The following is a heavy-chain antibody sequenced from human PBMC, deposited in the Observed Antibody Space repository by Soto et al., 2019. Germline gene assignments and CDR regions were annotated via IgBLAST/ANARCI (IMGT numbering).Heavy chain of an antibody. D-gene: IGHD3-22*01. CDR3: AGGGSIVVATRRLMDV. J-gene: IGHJ6*03. CDR1: GGSIRSYC. CDR2: ICNSGST. V-gene: IGHV4-59*03. Sequence: QVQLQESGPGLLKPSETLSLTCTVSGGSIRSYCWTWIRQPPGEGLEWIGCICNSGSTNYNTSLKSRVTISVDTQMNQFSLQLSSVTVADTAVYYWAGGGSIVVATRRLMDVWGKGTTVTVSS.